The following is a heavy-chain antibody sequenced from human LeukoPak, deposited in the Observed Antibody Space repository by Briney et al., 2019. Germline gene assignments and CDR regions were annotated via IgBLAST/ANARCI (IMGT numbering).Heavy chain of an antibody. Sequence: ASVKVSCKASGYTFPSYSISWVRQAPGQGLEWMGWISAYNGKTDYAHKLQGRVTMTTDTSTSTAYMELRSLRSDDTAVYYSAKDRGYSYGYSDYWGQGTLVTVSS. J-gene: IGHJ4*02. D-gene: IGHD5-18*01. V-gene: IGHV1-18*01. CDR1: GYTFPSYS. CDR3: AKDRGYSYGYSDY. CDR2: ISAYNGKT.